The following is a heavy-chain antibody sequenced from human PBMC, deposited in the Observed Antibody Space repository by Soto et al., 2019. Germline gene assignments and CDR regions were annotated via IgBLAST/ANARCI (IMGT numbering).Heavy chain of an antibody. V-gene: IGHV3-13*01. CDR2: IGATGAT. Sequence: DVHLVESGGGLVQPGGSLRLSCAASGFSFSTYGMHWVRQVTGNGLELVSGIGATGATHYPGSVKGRFSASRDNATTSMYLQMNRLRAGDTAVYYCATDKGGCSRASCPNKIYLFAMDVLGQGTTVSVSS. D-gene: IGHD2-2*01. CDR1: GFSFSTYG. CDR3: ATDKGGCSRASCPNKIYLFAMDV. J-gene: IGHJ6*02.